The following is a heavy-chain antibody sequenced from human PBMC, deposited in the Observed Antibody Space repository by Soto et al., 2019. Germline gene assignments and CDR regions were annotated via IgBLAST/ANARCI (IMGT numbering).Heavy chain of an antibody. Sequence: GGSLRLSCAASGFTFSSYAMSWVRQAPGKGLEWVSAISGSGGSTYYADSVKGRFTISRDNSKNTLYLQMNSLRAEDTAVYHCANEYHSSSWYYWGQGTLVTVSS. CDR3: ANEYHSSSWYY. J-gene: IGHJ4*02. CDR1: GFTFSSYA. CDR2: ISGSGGST. V-gene: IGHV3-23*01. D-gene: IGHD6-13*01.